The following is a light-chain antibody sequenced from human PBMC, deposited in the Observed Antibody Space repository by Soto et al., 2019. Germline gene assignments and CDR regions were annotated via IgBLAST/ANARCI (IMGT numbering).Light chain of an antibody. V-gene: IGLV4-69*01. CDR1: SGHSSLA. Sequence: QPVLTQSPSASASLGSSVKLTCTLSSGHSSLAIAWHQQQPEKGPRYLMKLDSDGRHTKGDGVPDRFSGSSSGAERYLTISSLQSEDEADYYCQTWGAGTGVFGGGTKLTVL. CDR2: LDSDGRH. J-gene: IGLJ3*02. CDR3: QTWGAGTGV.